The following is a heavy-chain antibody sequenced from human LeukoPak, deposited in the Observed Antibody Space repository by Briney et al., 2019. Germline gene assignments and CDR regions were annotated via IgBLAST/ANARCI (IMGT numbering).Heavy chain of an antibody. J-gene: IGHJ6*03. V-gene: IGHV4-39*01. Sequence: SETLSLTRTVSGGSISTSSYYWGWIRQPPGQGLEWIGNIHYIGNTSYNPSLKSRVTISVDTSKNQFSLKLSSVTAADTAVYYCASPAGDYYMEVRRKAPTVIVSS. CDR3: ASPAGDYYMEV. D-gene: IGHD2-8*02. CDR1: GGSISTSSYY. CDR2: IHYIGNT.